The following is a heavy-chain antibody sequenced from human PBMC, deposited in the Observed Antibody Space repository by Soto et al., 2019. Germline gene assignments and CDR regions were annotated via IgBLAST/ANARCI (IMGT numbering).Heavy chain of an antibody. J-gene: IGHJ4*02. CDR3: ARPYYYAPSGSHANAPHVFDQ. D-gene: IGHD3-22*01. CDR1: GYSFSNFW. CDR2: VYPGTSET. V-gene: IGHV5-51*01. Sequence: ESLKISCHASGYSFSNFWIGWVRQRPGKGLEWMAIVYPGTSETLYSPSFQGQVTISADESLDNAYLQWRSLKPSDTAIYYCARPYYYAPSGSHANAPHVFDQWGPGTVVTVSS.